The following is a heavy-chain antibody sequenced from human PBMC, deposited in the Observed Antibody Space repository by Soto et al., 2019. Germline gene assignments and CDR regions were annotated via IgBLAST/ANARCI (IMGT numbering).Heavy chain of an antibody. CDR1: GGSISSYY. J-gene: IGHJ4*02. D-gene: IGHD3-22*01. CDR2: IYYSGST. V-gene: IGHV4-59*08. Sequence: QVQLQESGPGLVKPSETLSLTCTVSGGSISSYYWNWIRQPPGKGLEWIGYIYYSGSTNYNPSLTSRVSISLDTSKNQFSLNLSSVTAADTAMYYCARRRGYYTYYFDYWGQGTLVTVSS. CDR3: ARRRGYYTYYFDY.